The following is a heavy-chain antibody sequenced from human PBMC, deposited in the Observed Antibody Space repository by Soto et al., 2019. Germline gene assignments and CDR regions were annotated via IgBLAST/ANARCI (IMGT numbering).Heavy chain of an antibody. CDR1: GFSFNDAW. V-gene: IGHV3-15*07. D-gene: IGHD2-8*01. J-gene: IGHJ6*02. CDR3: TTKEPTGVQRGVASGLV. CDR2: IKGKTYGGTT. Sequence: EVQLVESGGGLVKPGGSLRLSCAASGFSFNDAWMNWVRQAPGKGLEWVGRIKGKTYGGTTDYAAPVKGRFTISRDESKHTLFLQMNSLKTEDTAVYYCTTKEPTGVQRGVASGLVWGRGTTVTVSS.